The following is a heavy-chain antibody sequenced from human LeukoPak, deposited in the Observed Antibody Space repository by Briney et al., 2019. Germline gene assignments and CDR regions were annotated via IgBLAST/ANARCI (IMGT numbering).Heavy chain of an antibody. V-gene: IGHV1-24*01. D-gene: IGHD4-17*01. Sequence: GASVKVSCKISGYTLTEVSMHWVRQAPGKGLEWMGGFDPADGESIYAQKFQGRVTMSEDTSTDTAYMDLSSLRSEDTAVYYCATEVVGYGDVHYFDSWGQGTLVTVSS. CDR3: ATEVVGYGDVHYFDS. CDR2: FDPADGES. J-gene: IGHJ4*02. CDR1: GYTLTEVS.